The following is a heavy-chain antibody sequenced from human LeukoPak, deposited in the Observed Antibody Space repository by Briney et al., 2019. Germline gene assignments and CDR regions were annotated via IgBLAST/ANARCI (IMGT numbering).Heavy chain of an antibody. CDR3: ARLSTYYDFWSPLDY. D-gene: IGHD3-3*01. Sequence: SETLSLTCIVSGASVSRHYWSWIRQPPGKGLEWIGYVSYSGGTNYNPSLKSRVTISLDTSKDQFSLRLNSVTAADTAVYYCARLSTYYDFWSPLDYWGQGTLVTVSS. J-gene: IGHJ4*02. CDR1: GASVSRHY. V-gene: IGHV4-59*02. CDR2: VSYSGGT.